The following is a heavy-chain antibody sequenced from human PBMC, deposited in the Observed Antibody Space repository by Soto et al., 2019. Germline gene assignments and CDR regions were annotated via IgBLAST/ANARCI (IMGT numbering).Heavy chain of an antibody. D-gene: IGHD2-2*02. CDR1: GFTFTSSA. CDR3: AALLGYCSSTSCYTPGTFDY. J-gene: IGHJ4*02. V-gene: IGHV1-58*01. Sequence: SVKVSCKASGFTFTSSAVQWVRQARGQRLEWIGWIVVGSGNTNYAQKFQERVTITRDMSTSTAYMELSSLGSEDTAVYYCAALLGYCSSTSCYTPGTFDYWGQGTLVTVSS. CDR2: IVVGSGNT.